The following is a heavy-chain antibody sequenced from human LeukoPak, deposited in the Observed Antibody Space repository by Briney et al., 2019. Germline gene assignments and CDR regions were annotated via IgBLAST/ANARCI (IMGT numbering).Heavy chain of an antibody. Sequence: SETLSLTCTVSGDSISRSSYFWAWIRQPPGKGLEWIGSVYSSGSTYYNPSLRSQITISVDTSKNQFSLKLTSVAAADTAVYYCARVFRGGYSYGSMGILWFDPWGQGTLVTVSS. V-gene: IGHV4-39*07. CDR3: ARVFRGGYSYGSMGILWFDP. CDR2: VYSSGST. CDR1: GDSISRSSYF. J-gene: IGHJ5*02. D-gene: IGHD5-18*01.